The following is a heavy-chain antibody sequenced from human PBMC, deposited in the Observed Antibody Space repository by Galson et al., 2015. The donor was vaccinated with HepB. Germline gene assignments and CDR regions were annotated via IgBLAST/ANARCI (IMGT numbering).Heavy chain of an antibody. CDR1: GLTFSDHY. D-gene: IGHD6-19*01. CDR2: ISGSSSYT. Sequence: SLRLSCAASGLTFSDHYMSWIRQAPGKGLEWVSYISGSSSYTNYADSVRGRFTISRDNAKNSVFLQMSSLRAEDTAVYYCARGLTSGWHMGHYWGQGTLVTVSS. CDR3: ARGLTSGWHMGHY. V-gene: IGHV3-11*05. J-gene: IGHJ4*02.